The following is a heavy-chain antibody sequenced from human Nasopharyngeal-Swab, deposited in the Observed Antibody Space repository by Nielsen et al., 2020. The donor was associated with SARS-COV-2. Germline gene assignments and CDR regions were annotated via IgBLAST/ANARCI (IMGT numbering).Heavy chain of an antibody. CDR3: ARGREQLVPGLNYYYGMDV. Sequence: ASVKVSCKASGCTFTSYDINWVRQATGQGLEWMGWMNPNSGNTGYAQKFQGRVTMTRNTSISTAYMELSSLRSEDTAVYYCARGREQLVPGLNYYYGMDVWGQGTTVTVSS. D-gene: IGHD6-6*01. J-gene: IGHJ6*02. CDR2: MNPNSGNT. V-gene: IGHV1-8*01. CDR1: GCTFTSYD.